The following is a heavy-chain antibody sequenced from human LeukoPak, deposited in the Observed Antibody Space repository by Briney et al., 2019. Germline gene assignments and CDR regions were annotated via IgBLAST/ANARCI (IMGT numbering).Heavy chain of an antibody. CDR3: ATQYCSSTSCSYPFDP. D-gene: IGHD2-2*01. Sequence: SETLSLTCTVSGDSISSYYWSWIRQPPRKGLEWIGYIYYSGSTNYNPSLKSRVTISVDTSKNQFSLKLSSVTAADTAVYYCATQYCSSTSCSYPFDPWGQGTLVTVSS. V-gene: IGHV4-59*01. CDR1: GDSISSYY. J-gene: IGHJ5*02. CDR2: IYYSGST.